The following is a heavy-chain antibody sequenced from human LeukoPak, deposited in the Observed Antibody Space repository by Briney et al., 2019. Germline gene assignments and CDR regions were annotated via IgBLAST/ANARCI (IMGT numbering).Heavy chain of an antibody. D-gene: IGHD6-13*01. J-gene: IGHJ4*02. CDR1: GFTFSSYA. Sequence: PGGSLRLSCAASGFTFSSYAMSWVRQAPGKGREGVSAISGSGGSTYYADSVKGRFTISRDNSKNTLYLHMNSLRAEDTAVYYCAKVRTSIYSSSWYVLDYWGQGTLVTVSS. CDR3: AKVRTSIYSSSWYVLDY. CDR2: ISGSGGST. V-gene: IGHV3-23*01.